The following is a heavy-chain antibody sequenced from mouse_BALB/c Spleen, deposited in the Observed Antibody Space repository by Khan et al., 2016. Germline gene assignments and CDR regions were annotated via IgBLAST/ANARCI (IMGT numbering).Heavy chain of an antibody. D-gene: IGHD1-1*01. CDR3: AKNNSPSYGSSYGYFDV. CDR2: IWGGGST. Sequence: QVQLKESGPGLVAPSQSLSITCTVSGFSLTDYGVSWIRQPPGKGLEWLGVIWGGGSTYYNSALKSRLSISTDNSKSQVFLNMNSLQTDDTAMYYCAKNNSPSYGSSYGYFDVWGAGTTVTVSS. J-gene: IGHJ1*01. V-gene: IGHV2-6-5*01. CDR1: GFSLTDYG.